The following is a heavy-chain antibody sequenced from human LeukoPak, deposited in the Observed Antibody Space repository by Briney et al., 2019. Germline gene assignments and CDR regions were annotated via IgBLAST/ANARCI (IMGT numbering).Heavy chain of an antibody. V-gene: IGHV4-61*02. CDR3: ASARRYSGYDSWEFYYYGMDV. J-gene: IGHJ6*02. Sequence: SETLSLTCTVSGDSISSDFYYWSWIRQPAGRELEWIGRIYTSGSTTYNPSLKSRVTISIDMSKNQFSLHLSSVTAADTAVYYCASARRYSGYDSWEFYYYGMDVWGRGTTVTVSS. D-gene: IGHD5-12*01. CDR2: IYTSGST. CDR1: GDSISSDFYY.